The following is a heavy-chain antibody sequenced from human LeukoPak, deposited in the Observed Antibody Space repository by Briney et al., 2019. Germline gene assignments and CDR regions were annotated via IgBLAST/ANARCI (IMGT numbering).Heavy chain of an antibody. J-gene: IGHJ4*02. CDR2: ISYDGSNK. D-gene: IGHD6-13*01. Sequence: GGSLRLSCAASGFTFSSYAMHWVRQAPGKGLEWVAVISYDGSNKYYADSVKGRFTISRDNSKNTLYLQMNSPRAEDTAVYYCAREGSSWPPGYYFDYWGQGTLVTVSS. CDR3: AREGSSWPPGYYFDY. V-gene: IGHV3-30-3*01. CDR1: GFTFSSYA.